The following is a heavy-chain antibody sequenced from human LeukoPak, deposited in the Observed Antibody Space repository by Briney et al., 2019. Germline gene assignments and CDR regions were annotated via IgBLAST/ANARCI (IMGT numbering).Heavy chain of an antibody. CDR2: ISGTAGRA. V-gene: IGHV3-23*01. CDR3: AKGGFDTAMATSWYFDV. J-gene: IGHJ2*01. D-gene: IGHD5-18*01. Sequence: PGGSLRLSCAASGFRFDSYAMNWVRQAPGGGLEWVSGISGTAGRAYYADSVKGRFTISRANSKSALYLQMNSLRGDDTAIYFCAKGGFDTAMATSWYFDVWGRGTPVTVSS. CDR1: GFRFDSYA.